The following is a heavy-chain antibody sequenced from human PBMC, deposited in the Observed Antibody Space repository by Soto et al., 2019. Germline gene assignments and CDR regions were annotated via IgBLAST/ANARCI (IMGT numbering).Heavy chain of an antibody. CDR1: GFTFSSYA. V-gene: IGHV3-30-3*01. Sequence: PGGSLRLSCAASGFTFSSYAMHWVRQAPGKGLEWVAVISYDGSNKYYADSVKGRFTISRDNSKNTLYLQMNSLRAEDTAVYYCARSGLGPTDAFDIWGQGT. CDR2: ISYDGSNK. CDR3: ARSGLGPTDAFDI. J-gene: IGHJ3*02. D-gene: IGHD3-9*01.